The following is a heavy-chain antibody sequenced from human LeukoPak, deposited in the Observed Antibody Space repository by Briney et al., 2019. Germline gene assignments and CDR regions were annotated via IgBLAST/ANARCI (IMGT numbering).Heavy chain of an antibody. CDR1: GGSISSHY. CDR3: ARDPTTVTKGLDI. V-gene: IGHV4-59*11. CDR2: ISSIGST. D-gene: IGHD4-17*01. J-gene: IGHJ3*02. Sequence: SETLSLTCTVTGGSISSHYWSWIRQPPGKGLEWIGYISSIGSTNYNPALKSRVTISVDTSKNQFSLKLTSVTAADTAVYFCARDPTTVTKGLDIWGQGTMVTVSS.